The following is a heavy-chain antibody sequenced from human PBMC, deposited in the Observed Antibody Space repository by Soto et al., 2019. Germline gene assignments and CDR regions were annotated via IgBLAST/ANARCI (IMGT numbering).Heavy chain of an antibody. CDR3: AKDGSGHPYYSDN. J-gene: IGHJ4*02. CDR1: GASISSNNW. D-gene: IGHD2-15*01. Sequence: QVQLQESGPGLVKPSGTLSLTCVVSGASISSNNWWSWVRQPPGKGLEWIGEIYHSGTTSYNPSLKSRGTMSVDKSKNQFSLKVTSVTAADTAVYFCAKDGSGHPYYSDNWGQGTLVTGSS. CDR2: IYHSGTT. V-gene: IGHV4-4*02.